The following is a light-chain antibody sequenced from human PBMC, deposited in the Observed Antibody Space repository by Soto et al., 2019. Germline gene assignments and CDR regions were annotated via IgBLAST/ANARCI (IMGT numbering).Light chain of an antibody. CDR1: QSVSSSS. CDR3: QQYGNSPYT. Sequence: EIVLTQSPGTLSLSPGERATLSCRASQSVSSSSLAWYQQKPGQAPRLLIYGASIRPTGIPDRFSGSGSGTDFTLTISRLEPEDFAVYYCQQYGNSPYTFGQGTKLAIK. J-gene: IGKJ2*01. CDR2: GAS. V-gene: IGKV3-20*01.